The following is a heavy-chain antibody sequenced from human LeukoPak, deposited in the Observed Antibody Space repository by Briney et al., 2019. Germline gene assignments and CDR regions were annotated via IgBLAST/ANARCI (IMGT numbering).Heavy chain of an antibody. CDR1: GSTFSSYA. Sequence: GGSLRLSCAASGSTFSSYAMTWVRQAPGKGLEWVSTISGSGGSGGGTYYADSVKGRFTISRDNSKNTLFLQMNSLRAEDTALYYCAKEGYSSSWYLHFDYWGQGTLVTVSS. D-gene: IGHD6-13*01. J-gene: IGHJ4*02. V-gene: IGHV3-23*01. CDR3: AKEGYSSSWYLHFDY. CDR2: ISGSGGSGGGT.